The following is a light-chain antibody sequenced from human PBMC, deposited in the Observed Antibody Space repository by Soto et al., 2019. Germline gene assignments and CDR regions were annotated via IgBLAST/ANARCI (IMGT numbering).Light chain of an antibody. CDR1: QSIRTY. CDR2: AAS. J-gene: IGKJ2*01. Sequence: DIQMTQSPSSLSASVGDRVTITCRASQSIRTYLNWYQQKPGKAPKVLIYAASSLQSGVPSRFSGSGSGPDFTLTISRQQPEDCATYYCQQSHSANTFGQGNKLEIK. V-gene: IGKV1-39*01. CDR3: QQSHSANT.